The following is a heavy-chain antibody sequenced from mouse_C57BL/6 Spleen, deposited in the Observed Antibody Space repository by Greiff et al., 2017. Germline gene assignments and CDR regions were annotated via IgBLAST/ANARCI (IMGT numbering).Heavy chain of an antibody. CDR2: IYPGSGST. CDR1: GYTFTSYW. V-gene: IGHV1-55*01. J-gene: IGHJ2*01. Sequence: VKLQQPGAELVKPGASVKMSCKASGYTFTSYWITWVKQRPGQGLEWIGDIYPGSGSTNYNEKFKSKATLTVDTSSSTAYMQLSSLTSEDSAVYYCAREGALYLPRGYFDYWGQGTTLTVSS. CDR3: AREGALYLPRGYFDY. D-gene: IGHD3-1*01.